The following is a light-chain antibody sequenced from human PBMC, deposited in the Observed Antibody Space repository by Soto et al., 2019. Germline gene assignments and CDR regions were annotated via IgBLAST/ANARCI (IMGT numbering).Light chain of an antibody. J-gene: IGLJ3*02. CDR3: ISYRSSRTWV. Sequence: QSALTQPASVSGSPGQSITISCTGTSSDIGAYNHVSWYQQYPGKAPKLMIYEVSNRPSGVSNRFSGSKSDNTASLTISGLQADDEADYYCISYRSSRTWVFGGGIKLTVL. CDR2: EVS. V-gene: IGLV2-14*01. CDR1: SSDIGAYNH.